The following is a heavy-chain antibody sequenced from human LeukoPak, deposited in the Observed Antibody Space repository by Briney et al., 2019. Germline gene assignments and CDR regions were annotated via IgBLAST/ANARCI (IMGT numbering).Heavy chain of an antibody. CDR2: TYYRSKWYN. V-gene: IGHV6-1*01. J-gene: IGHJ4*02. CDR1: GDSVSSNSAA. Sequence: SQTLSLTCAISGDSVSSNSAAWNWIRQSPSRGLEWLGRTYYRSKWYNDYAVSVKSRITINPDTSKNQFSLQLNSVTPEDTAVYYCARDFAVEIVLWGSYRYGTYYFDYWGQGTLVTVSS. CDR3: ARDFAVEIVLWGSYRYGTYYFDY. D-gene: IGHD3-16*02.